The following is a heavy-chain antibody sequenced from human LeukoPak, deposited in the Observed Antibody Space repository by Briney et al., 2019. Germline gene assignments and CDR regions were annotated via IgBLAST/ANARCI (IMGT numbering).Heavy chain of an antibody. CDR1: GDSFSGYS. J-gene: IGHJ6*03. CDR2: ISHSGST. V-gene: IGHV4-34*01. Sequence: SETLSLTCGVHGDSFSGYSYTWIGQPPGTELEWLGEISHSGSTKYNPSLKSRVTISVDTSKNQFSLKLSSVTAADTAVYYCARHVRMARSGYYYYMDVWGKGTTVTISS. CDR3: ARHVRMARSGYYYYMDV. D-gene: IGHD3-10*02.